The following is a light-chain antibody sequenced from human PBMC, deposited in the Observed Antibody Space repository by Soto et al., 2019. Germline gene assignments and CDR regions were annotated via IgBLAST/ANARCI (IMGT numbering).Light chain of an antibody. CDR3: SSYTSSNTLV. Sequence: QSALTQPASASGSPGQSITISCTGGSSDIGGYNYVSWFQQHPGKAPKLMIYEVTNRPSGVSNRFSGSKSGSTASLTISGLQAEDEADYYCSSYTSSNTLVFGTGTKLTVL. J-gene: IGLJ1*01. CDR2: EVT. CDR1: SSDIGGYNY. V-gene: IGLV2-14*01.